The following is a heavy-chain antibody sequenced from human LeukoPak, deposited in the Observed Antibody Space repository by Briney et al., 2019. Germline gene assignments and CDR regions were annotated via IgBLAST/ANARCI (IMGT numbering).Heavy chain of an antibody. V-gene: IGHV3-15*01. CDR1: GFTFSNAW. CDR3: TTGPYDY. J-gene: IGHJ4*02. Sequence: PGGSLRLSCAASGFTFSNAWMNWVRQAPGKGLEWVGRIKSKTDDGTTGSAAPVKGRFTISRDDSKNTLYLQMNSLKTEDTAVYYCTTGPYDYWGQGTLVTVSS. CDR2: IKSKTDDGTT.